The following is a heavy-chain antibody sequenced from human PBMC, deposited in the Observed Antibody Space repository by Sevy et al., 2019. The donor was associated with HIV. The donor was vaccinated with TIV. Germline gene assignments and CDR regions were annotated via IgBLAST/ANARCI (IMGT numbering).Heavy chain of an antibody. CDR1: GFTVTSNY. J-gene: IGHJ4*02. Sequence: GGSLRLSCAATGFTVTSNYMSWVRQGPGKGLEWVSGFYNGDSTQYADSVKGRFTISRDKSNHTLYLQMDSLRAEDTAVYYCAREAGSSSFDYWGQGTLVTVSS. V-gene: IGHV3-53*01. D-gene: IGHD6-13*01. CDR3: AREAGSSSFDY. CDR2: FYNGDST.